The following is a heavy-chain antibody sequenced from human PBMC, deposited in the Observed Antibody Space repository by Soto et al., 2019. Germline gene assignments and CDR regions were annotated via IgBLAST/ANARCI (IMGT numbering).Heavy chain of an antibody. V-gene: IGHV3-9*01. CDR1: GFTFDDYA. CDR3: AKDGLLQ. J-gene: IGHJ4*02. Sequence: GGSLRLSCAASGFTFDDYAMHWVRQAPGKGLEWVSGISWNSGSIGYADSVKGRFTISRDNAKNSLYLQMNSLRAEDTALYYCAKDGLLQWGQGTLVTVS. D-gene: IGHD4-17*01. CDR2: ISWNSGSI.